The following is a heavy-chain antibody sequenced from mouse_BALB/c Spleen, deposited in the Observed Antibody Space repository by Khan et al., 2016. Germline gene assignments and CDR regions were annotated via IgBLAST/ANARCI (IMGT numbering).Heavy chain of an antibody. V-gene: IGHV1S132*01. CDR2: IFPGTGTT. J-gene: IGHJ3*01. CDR1: GYTFTSYW. CDR3: ARSDGYDVGYAY. Sequence: QVQLQQSGAELVKPGASVKPSCKTSGYTFTSYWIQWVKQRPGQGLGWIGEIFPGTGTTYYNEKFKGKATLTIDTSSSTAYMQLSSLTSEDSAVYFCARSDGYDVGYAYWGQGTLVTVSA. D-gene: IGHD2-2*01.